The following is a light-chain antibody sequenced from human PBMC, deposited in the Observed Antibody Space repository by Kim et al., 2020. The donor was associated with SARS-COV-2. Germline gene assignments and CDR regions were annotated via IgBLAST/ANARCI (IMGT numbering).Light chain of an antibody. CDR2: SNN. CDR1: SSNIGSNT. Sequence: GQRITISCSGSSSNIGSNTVNWYQQLPGTAPKLLIYSNNQRPSGVPDRFSGSKSGTSASLAVSGLQPEDEADYYCAAWDDSLNGWVFGGGTQLTVL. CDR3: AAWDDSLNGWV. V-gene: IGLV1-44*01. J-gene: IGLJ3*02.